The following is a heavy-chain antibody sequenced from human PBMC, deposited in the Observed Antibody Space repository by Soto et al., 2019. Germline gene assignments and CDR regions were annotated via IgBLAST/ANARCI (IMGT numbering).Heavy chain of an antibody. CDR3: ASPHYCSGGSCYGYYYMDV. V-gene: IGHV4-39*01. CDR1: GGSISSSSYY. D-gene: IGHD2-15*01. CDR2: IYYSGST. J-gene: IGHJ6*03. Sequence: SETLSLTCTVSGGSISSSSYYWGWIRQPPGKGLDWIGSIYYSGSTYYNPSLKSRVTISVDTSKNQFSLKLSSVTAADTAVYYCASPHYCSGGSCYGYYYMDVWGKGTTVTVSS.